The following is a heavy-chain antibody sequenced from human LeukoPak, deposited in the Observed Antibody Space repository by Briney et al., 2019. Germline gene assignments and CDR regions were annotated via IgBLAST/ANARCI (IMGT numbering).Heavy chain of an antibody. CDR2: IGYDGSNK. Sequence: PGGSLRLSCAATGFTFSSYGMHWVRQDPGKGLEWVAFIGYDGSNKYYADSVKGRFTISRDNSKNTLYLQMNSLRAEDTAVYYCASRHLIRGFDPWGQGTLVTVSS. V-gene: IGHV3-30*02. J-gene: IGHJ5*02. D-gene: IGHD3-10*01. CDR1: GFTFSSYG. CDR3: ASRHLIRGFDP.